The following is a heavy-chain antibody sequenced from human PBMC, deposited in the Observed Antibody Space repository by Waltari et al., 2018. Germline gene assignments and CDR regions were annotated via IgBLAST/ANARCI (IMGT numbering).Heavy chain of an antibody. J-gene: IGHJ3*01. V-gene: IGHV3-7*01. CDR1: GFTFTYYW. D-gene: IGHD3-9*01. CDR3: ARTIGCGAFDL. Sequence: EVQLVDSGGGLVQPGGSLRLSCAASGFTFTYYWMSWVRQAPGKGPEWLANIKQDRSAKYYVDSLKGRFTTSRDNAKNSLYLQMNSLTAEDTAVYYCARTIGCGAFDLWGQGTMVTVSS. CDR2: IKQDRSAK.